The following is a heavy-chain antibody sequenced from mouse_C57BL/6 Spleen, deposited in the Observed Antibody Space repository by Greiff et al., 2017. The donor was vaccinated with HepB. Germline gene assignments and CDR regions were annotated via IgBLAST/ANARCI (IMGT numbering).Heavy chain of an antibody. CDR2: IYPGDGDT. V-gene: IGHV1-80*01. CDR1: GYAFSSYW. D-gene: IGHD2-5*01. J-gene: IGHJ2*01. CDR3: ANLYYSNYIFDY. Sequence: QVQLQQSGAELVKPGASVKISCKASGYAFSSYWMNWVKQRPGKGLEWIGQIYPGDGDTNYNGKFKGKATLTADKSSSTAYMQLSSLTSEDSAVYFCANLYYSNYIFDYWGQGTTLTVSS.